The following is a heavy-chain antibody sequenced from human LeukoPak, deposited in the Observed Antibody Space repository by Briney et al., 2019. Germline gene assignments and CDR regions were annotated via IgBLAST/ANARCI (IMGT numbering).Heavy chain of an antibody. D-gene: IGHD1-26*01. CDR2: LNPNSGNT. CDR1: GYTFTSYG. V-gene: IGHV1-8*02. J-gene: IGHJ5*02. CDR3: ARGGASADARRFDP. Sequence: ASVKVSCKASGYTFTSYGISWVRQAPGQGLEWMGWLNPNSGNTGYAQKFKGRVTITSSTSTSTVFMELGSLTSEDTAVYYCARGGASADARRFDPWGQGTLVTVSS.